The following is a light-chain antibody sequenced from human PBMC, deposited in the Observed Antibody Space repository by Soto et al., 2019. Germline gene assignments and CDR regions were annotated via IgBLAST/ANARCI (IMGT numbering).Light chain of an antibody. CDR3: QQYGSSPG. J-gene: IGKJ4*02. CDR1: QSVSSSY. CDR2: GAS. Sequence: EIVLTQSPGTLSLSPGERATLSCRASQSVSSSYLAWHQQKPGQAPRLLIYGASSRATGIPDRFSGSGSGTDFTLTISRLEPEDFAVYYCQQYGSSPGFGGGTKVEIK. V-gene: IGKV3-20*01.